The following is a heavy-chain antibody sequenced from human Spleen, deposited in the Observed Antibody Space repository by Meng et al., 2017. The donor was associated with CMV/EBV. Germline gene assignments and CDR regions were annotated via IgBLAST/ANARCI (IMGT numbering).Heavy chain of an antibody. CDR3: AKAKRKWNDMWEGMDV. D-gene: IGHD1-1*01. Sequence: GESLKISCAAFGFTFSSYGIHWVRQAPGKGLEWVAFIRYDGSNEYYVDSVKARFTISRDNSKNTLYLQMNSLRSEDTAVYHCAKAKRKWNDMWEGMDVWGQGTTVTVSS. J-gene: IGHJ6*02. CDR2: IRYDGSNE. V-gene: IGHV3-30*02. CDR1: GFTFSSYG.